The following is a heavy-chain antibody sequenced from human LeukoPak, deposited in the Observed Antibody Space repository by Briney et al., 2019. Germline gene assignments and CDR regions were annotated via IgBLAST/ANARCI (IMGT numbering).Heavy chain of an antibody. V-gene: IGHV1-18*01. CDR3: ARRDARRTAAGTGHFDY. Sequence: ASVKVSCKASGYTFTSYGISWVRQAPGQGLEWMGWISAYNGNTNYAQKLQGRVTMTTDTSTSTAYMELRSLRSDDTAVYYCARRDARRTAAGTGHFDYWGQGTLVTVSS. CDR1: GYTFTSYG. J-gene: IGHJ4*02. CDR2: ISAYNGNT. D-gene: IGHD6-13*01.